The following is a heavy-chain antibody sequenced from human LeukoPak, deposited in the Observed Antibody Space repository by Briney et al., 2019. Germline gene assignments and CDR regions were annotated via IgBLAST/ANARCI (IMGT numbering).Heavy chain of an antibody. CDR3: ARGEMAARPWDY. J-gene: IGHJ4*02. CDR2: INPHSGGT. CDR1: GYTFTGYY. V-gene: IGHV1-2*02. Sequence: ASVKVSCKASGYTFTGYYVHWVRQAPGQGLEWMGWINPHSGGTNYAQKFQGRVTLTRDTSISTAYMDLSRLTSDDTAVYYCARGEMAARPWDYWGQGTLVTVSS. D-gene: IGHD6-6*01.